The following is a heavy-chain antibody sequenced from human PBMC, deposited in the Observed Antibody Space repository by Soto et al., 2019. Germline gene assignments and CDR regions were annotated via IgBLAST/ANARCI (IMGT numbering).Heavy chain of an antibody. J-gene: IGHJ4*02. CDR1: GFTFSGAW. CDR2: VKSKANGGTI. D-gene: IGHD1-26*01. V-gene: IGHV3-15*01. CDR3: TSEISGSHVY. Sequence: EVQLVESGGGFVNPGGSLRLSCAGSGFTFSGAWLNWVRQLPGTGLEWIGLVKSKANGGTIHYAEHVKGRFTISRDDSENTLYVQMNSLKIDDTAVYFCTSEISGSHVYWGRGALVTVSS.